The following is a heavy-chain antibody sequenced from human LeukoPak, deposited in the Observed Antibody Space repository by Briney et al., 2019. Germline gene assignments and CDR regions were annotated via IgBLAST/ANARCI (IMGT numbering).Heavy chain of an antibody. CDR1: AFTLSSYG. CDR2: LSGNGGST. CDR3: ATLRWGSGLYAGDY. J-gene: IGHJ4*02. V-gene: IGHV3-23*01. Sequence: GGSLRLSCAASAFTLSSYGMSWVRQAPGKGLEWVSALSGNGGSTYYADSVRGRFTISRDNANDSLYLQMDSLRAEDTAIYYCATLRWGSGLYAGDYWGQGTLVTVSS. D-gene: IGHD6-19*01.